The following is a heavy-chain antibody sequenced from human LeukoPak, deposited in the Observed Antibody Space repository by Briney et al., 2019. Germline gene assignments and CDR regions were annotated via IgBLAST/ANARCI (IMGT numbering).Heavy chain of an antibody. V-gene: IGHV3-7*01. J-gene: IGHJ4*02. D-gene: IGHD3-10*01. CDR1: GFTFSSYW. Sequence: GGSLRLSCAASGFTFSSYWMSWVRQAPGKGLEWVANMNQDGSEKYYVDSVKGRFTISRDNAKNALYLEMNSLRVGDTAVYYCARERTYSGSGSTYPYYDHWGQGTLVTVSS. CDR3: ARERTYSGSGSTYPYYDH. CDR2: MNQDGSEK.